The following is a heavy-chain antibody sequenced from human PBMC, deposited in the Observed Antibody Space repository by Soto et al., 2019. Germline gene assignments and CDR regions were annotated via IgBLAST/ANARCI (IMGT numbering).Heavy chain of an antibody. V-gene: IGHV3-23*01. CDR3: AKGPGDYGLAWGKYGMDV. Sequence: GGSLRLSCAASGFTFSSYAMSWVRQAPGKGLEWVSAISGSGGSTYYPDSVKGRFTISRDKSKNTLYLQMNSLRAEDTAVYYCAKGPGDYGLAWGKYGMDVWGQGTTVTVSS. D-gene: IGHD4-17*01. CDR2: ISGSGGST. J-gene: IGHJ6*02. CDR1: GFTFSSYA.